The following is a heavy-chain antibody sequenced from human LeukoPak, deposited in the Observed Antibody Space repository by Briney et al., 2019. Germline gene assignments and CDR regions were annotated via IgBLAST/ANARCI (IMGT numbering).Heavy chain of an antibody. D-gene: IGHD6-19*01. CDR3: AITTVAGNVGLLY. Sequence: GGSLRLSCAASGFTFSSYAMSWVRQAPGKGLEWVSAISGSGGSTYYADSVKGRFTISRDNSKNTLYLQMNSLRAEDTAVYYCAITTVAGNVGLLYWGQGTLVTVSS. CDR1: GFTFSSYA. J-gene: IGHJ4*02. V-gene: IGHV3-23*01. CDR2: ISGSGGST.